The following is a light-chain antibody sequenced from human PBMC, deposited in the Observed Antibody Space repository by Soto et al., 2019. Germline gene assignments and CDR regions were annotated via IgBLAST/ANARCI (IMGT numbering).Light chain of an antibody. CDR3: QQYNRHST. CDR1: QSISNW. J-gene: IGKJ1*01. Sequence: DIQMTQSPSTLSVSVGDRVTITCRASQSISNWLAWYQQKPGKAPKLLIYDVSSLESGVPSRFSGSGSGTEFTLTIRSLKPDDFATYYCQQYNRHSTFGQGTKLEIK. V-gene: IGKV1-5*01. CDR2: DVS.